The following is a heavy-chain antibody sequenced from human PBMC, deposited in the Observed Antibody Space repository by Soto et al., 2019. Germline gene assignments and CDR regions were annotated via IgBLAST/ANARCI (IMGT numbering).Heavy chain of an antibody. V-gene: IGHV3-15*07. CDR3: TPVKSDILTGYYGGGGFDI. J-gene: IGHJ3*02. Sequence: PGGSLRLSCAASGFTFSNAWMNWVRQAPGKGLEWVGRIKSKTDGGTTDYAAPVKGGFTISRDDSKNTLYLQMNSLKTEDTAVYYCTPVKSDILTGYYGGGGFDIWGQGTMVTVSS. CDR2: IKSKTDGGTT. D-gene: IGHD3-9*01. CDR1: GFTFSNAW.